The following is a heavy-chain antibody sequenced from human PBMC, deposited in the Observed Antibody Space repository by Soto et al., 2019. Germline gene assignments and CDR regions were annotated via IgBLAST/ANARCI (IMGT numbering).Heavy chain of an antibody. V-gene: IGHV3-73*02. J-gene: IGHJ4*02. CDR1: GFTFSGSA. CDR2: IRSKVNSYAT. Sequence: EVQLVESGGGLVQPGGSLKLSCAASGFTFSGSAMRWVRQASGKGLEWVGRIRSKVNSYATACAASVKGRFTISRDESKNTVYLQMNSLQIEDTAVYYCVRRSQDDSTGYFAYWGQGTLVTVSS. D-gene: IGHD3-22*01. CDR3: VRRSQDDSTGYFAY.